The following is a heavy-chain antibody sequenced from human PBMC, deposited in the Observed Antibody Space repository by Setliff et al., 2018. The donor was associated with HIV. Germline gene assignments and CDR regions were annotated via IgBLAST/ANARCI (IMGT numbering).Heavy chain of an antibody. CDR1: GFTFSSYG. J-gene: IGHJ3*02. D-gene: IGHD5-12*01. CDR3: ARDQGGYKGGDAFDI. CDR2: ISHDGSNK. Sequence: PGGSLRLSCAASGFTFSSYGMHWVRQAPGKGLEWVAVISHDGSNKYYADSVKGRFTISRNNAKNTLYLQMNSLRAEDTAVYYCARDQGGYKGGDAFDIWGQGTTVTVS. V-gene: IGHV3-33*05.